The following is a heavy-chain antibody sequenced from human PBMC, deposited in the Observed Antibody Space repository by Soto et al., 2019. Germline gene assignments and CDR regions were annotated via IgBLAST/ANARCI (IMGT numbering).Heavy chain of an antibody. Sequence: QVQLVESRGGVVQPGTSLRLSCVGSGFTFRSFVIHWVRQAPGRGLEWVALTSYDGTNKYFGDSVKGRFTISRDNSRNTVDLQMDSLRLEDTALYYCARWGTTGGLDVWGQGTLVSVSS. CDR2: TSYDGTNK. V-gene: IGHV3-30*19. D-gene: IGHD3-16*01. CDR1: GFTFRSFV. J-gene: IGHJ4*02. CDR3: ARWGTTGGLDV.